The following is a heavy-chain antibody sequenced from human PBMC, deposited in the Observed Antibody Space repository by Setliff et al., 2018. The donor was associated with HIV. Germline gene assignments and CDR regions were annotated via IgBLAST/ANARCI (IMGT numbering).Heavy chain of an antibody. D-gene: IGHD6-19*01. CDR1: GGTVSSYA. J-gene: IGHJ6*03. CDR2: IIPIFGPA. Sequence: SVKVSCKASGGTVSSYAINWVRQAPGQGLEWMGGIIPIFGPANYAQKFQDRVTITADESTSTAYMELSSLRSEDTAVYYCARSPGYSSGWTPGYYYYMDVWGKGTTVTVSS. V-gene: IGHV1-69*13. CDR3: ARSPGYSSGWTPGYYYYMDV.